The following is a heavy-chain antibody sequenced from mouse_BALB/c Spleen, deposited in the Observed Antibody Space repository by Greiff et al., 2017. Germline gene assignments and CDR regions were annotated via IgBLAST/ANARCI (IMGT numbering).Heavy chain of an antibody. CDR3: ARFGNYLGFAY. D-gene: IGHD2-1*01. J-gene: IGHJ3*01. Sequence: VQLQQSGPELVKPGASVKMSCKASGYTFTSYVMHWVKQKPGQGLEWIGYINPYNDGTKYNEKFKGKATLTSDKSSSTAYMELSSLTSEDSAVYYCARFGNYLGFAYWGQGTLVTVSA. V-gene: IGHV1-14*01. CDR1: GYTFTSYV. CDR2: INPYNDGT.